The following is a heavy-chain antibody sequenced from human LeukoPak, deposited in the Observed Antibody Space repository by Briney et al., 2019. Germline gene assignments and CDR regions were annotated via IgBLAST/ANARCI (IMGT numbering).Heavy chain of an antibody. CDR2: IYTSGST. CDR3: ARGRHDYGAFDY. CDR1: GGSVSSYY. D-gene: IGHD4-17*01. V-gene: IGHV4-4*07. Sequence: SETLSLTCTVSGGSVSSYYWSWIRQPAGKGLEWIGRIYTSGSTNYNPSLKSRVTMSVDTSKNQFSLKLSSVTAADTAVYYCARGRHDYGAFDYWGQGTLVTVSS. J-gene: IGHJ4*02.